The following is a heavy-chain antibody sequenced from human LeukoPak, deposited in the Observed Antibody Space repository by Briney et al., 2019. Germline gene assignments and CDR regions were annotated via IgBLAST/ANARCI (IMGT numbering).Heavy chain of an antibody. Sequence: PSETLSLTCAVYGGSFSGYYWSWIRQPPGKGLEWIGEINHSGSTNYNPSLKSRVTISVDTSKNQFSLKLSSVTAADTAVYYRARSNRMTTVTTRYAFDPWGQGTLVTVSS. CDR1: GGSFSGYY. CDR3: ARSNRMTTVTTRYAFDP. D-gene: IGHD4-17*01. CDR2: INHSGST. V-gene: IGHV4-34*01. J-gene: IGHJ5*02.